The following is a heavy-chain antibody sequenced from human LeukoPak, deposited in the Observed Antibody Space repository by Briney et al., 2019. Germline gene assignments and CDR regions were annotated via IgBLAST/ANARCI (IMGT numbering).Heavy chain of an antibody. Sequence: GGSLRLSCTASGFTFRAYGMYWVRQAPGKGLEWVSLISGDGGSTDYADSVKGRLTISRDNSKDSLHLQMTSLRTEDTAFYYCTRDRRATSDIGAFDHWGQGTLVTVSS. V-gene: IGHV3-43*02. D-gene: IGHD5-24*01. CDR3: TRDRRATSDIGAFDH. CDR2: ISGDGGST. J-gene: IGHJ4*02. CDR1: GFTFRAYG.